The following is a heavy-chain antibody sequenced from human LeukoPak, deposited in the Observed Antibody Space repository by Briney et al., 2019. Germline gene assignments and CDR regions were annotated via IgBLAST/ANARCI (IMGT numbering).Heavy chain of an antibody. Sequence: PGGSLRLSCAASGVTLSPYWMAWVRQAPGKGLEWVAATDQDGSGKYYTESVKGRFTVSRDNAKNSAYLQLNGLRVDDTAVYYCVSGYTSGYWGQGTQLTVSS. D-gene: IGHD6-19*01. CDR2: TDQDGSGK. CDR1: GVTLSPYW. J-gene: IGHJ1*01. CDR3: VSGYTSGY. V-gene: IGHV3-7*01.